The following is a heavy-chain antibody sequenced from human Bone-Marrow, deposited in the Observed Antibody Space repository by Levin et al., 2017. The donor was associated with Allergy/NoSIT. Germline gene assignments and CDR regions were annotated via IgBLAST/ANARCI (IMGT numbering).Heavy chain of an antibody. CDR3: ARGDYEIDY. CDR2: ISMSGGNT. J-gene: IGHJ4*02. CDR1: GFTFSSYA. V-gene: IGHV3-23*01. Sequence: GESLKISCAASGFTFSSYAMSWVRLAPGKGLEWVSGISMSGGNTYYADSVKGRFTVSRDNSKHTVYLQMNSLRAEDTAVYYCARGDYEIDYWGQGTLVTGSS. D-gene: IGHD4-17*01.